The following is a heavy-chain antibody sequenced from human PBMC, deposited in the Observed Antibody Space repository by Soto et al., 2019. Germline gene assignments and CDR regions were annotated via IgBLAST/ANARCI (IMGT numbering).Heavy chain of an antibody. V-gene: IGHV3-23*01. D-gene: IGHD2-21*02. CDR3: AKDSGQHIVVVTAIFGYYGMDV. CDR2: ISASGDST. Sequence: GGSLRLSCAASGFTFNSYAMSWVRQAPGKGLEWVSAISASGDSTYYADAVKGRFTISRDNSKNTLYLEMNSLRAEDTALYYCAKDSGQHIVVVTAIFGYYGMDVWGQGTTVTVSS. CDR1: GFTFNSYA. J-gene: IGHJ6*02.